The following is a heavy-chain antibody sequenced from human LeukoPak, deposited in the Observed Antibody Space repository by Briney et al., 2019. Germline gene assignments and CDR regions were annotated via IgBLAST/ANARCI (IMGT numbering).Heavy chain of an antibody. D-gene: IGHD3-10*01. V-gene: IGHV3-30*18. Sequence: GGSLRLSCTASGFTFSSYGIHWVRQAPGKGLEWVAVISYDGSNKYYADSVKGRFTISRDNSKNTLYPQMNSLRAEDTAVYYCAKENTYYYDSGGQGHYYFDYWGQGTLVTVSS. J-gene: IGHJ4*02. CDR3: AKENTYYYDSGGQGHYYFDY. CDR1: GFTFSSYG. CDR2: ISYDGSNK.